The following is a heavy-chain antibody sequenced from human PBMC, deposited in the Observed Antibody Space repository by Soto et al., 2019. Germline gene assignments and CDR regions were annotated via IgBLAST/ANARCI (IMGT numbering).Heavy chain of an antibody. J-gene: IGHJ6*02. Sequence: SVKVSCKASGGTFSSYAISWVRQAPGQGLEWMGGIIPIFGTANYAQKFQGRITITADESTSTAYMELSSMRSEDTAVYYCAGDTQCPPSMVYPYYYFMDVWGQGTTVTVSS. CDR3: AGDTQCPPSMVYPYYYFMDV. D-gene: IGHD3-10*01. CDR1: GGTFSSYA. V-gene: IGHV1-69*13. CDR2: IIPIFGTA.